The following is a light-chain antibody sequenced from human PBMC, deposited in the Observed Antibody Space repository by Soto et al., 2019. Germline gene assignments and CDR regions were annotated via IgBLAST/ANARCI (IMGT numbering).Light chain of an antibody. CDR3: QQYNTFSPWT. CDR2: RAS. CDR1: QTISTW. J-gene: IGKJ1*01. Sequence: DIQMTQSPSTLSASVGDRVTITCRASQTISTWLAWYQQKPGKAPKLLIYRASSLGSGVPSRCSGSGSGTEFSLTISSLQPDDFATYYCQQYNTFSPWTFGQGTKVEIK. V-gene: IGKV1-5*03.